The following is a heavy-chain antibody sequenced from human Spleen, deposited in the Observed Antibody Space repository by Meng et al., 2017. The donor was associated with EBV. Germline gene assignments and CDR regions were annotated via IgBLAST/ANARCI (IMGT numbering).Heavy chain of an antibody. CDR2: IYHSGST. V-gene: IGHV4-4*02. CDR3: ARGHGSGLYYRSFDF. CDR1: GSSITYSNW. J-gene: IGHJ4*02. D-gene: IGHD3-10*01. Sequence: QWAVPGRVKHSVALSPTCAVSGSSITYSNWWSWVRQPPGKGLEWIGEIYHSGSTNYNPSLKSRVTISVDKSKNQFSLKVGSVTAANTAVYYCARGHGSGLYYRSFDFWGQGTLVTVFS.